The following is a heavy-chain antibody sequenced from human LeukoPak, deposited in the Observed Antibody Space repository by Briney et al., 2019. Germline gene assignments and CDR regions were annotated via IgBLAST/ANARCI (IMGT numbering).Heavy chain of an antibody. J-gene: IGHJ5*02. Sequence: PGGSLRLSCAASGFTFSSYWMHWVRQAPGKGLVWVSRINSDGSSTSYADSVKGRFTISRDNAKNTLYLQMNSLRAEDTAVYYCARDYAAAGSPLRFDPWGQGTLVTVSS. CDR3: ARDYAAAGSPLRFDP. CDR1: GFTFSSYW. V-gene: IGHV3-74*01. D-gene: IGHD6-13*01. CDR2: INSDGSST.